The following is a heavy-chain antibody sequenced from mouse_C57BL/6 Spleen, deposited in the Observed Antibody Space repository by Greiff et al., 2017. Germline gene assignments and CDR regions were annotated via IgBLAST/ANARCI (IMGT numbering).Heavy chain of an antibody. CDR1: GYTFTEYT. Sequence: VQRVESGAELVKPGASVKLSCKASGYTFTEYTIHWVKQRPGQGLEWIGGFYPGSGSKKYNEKFKDKATLTADKSSSTVYMELSRLTSEDSAVYFCARHDTEAGFAYWGQGTLVTVSA. V-gene: IGHV1-62-2*01. CDR2: FYPGSGSK. CDR3: ARHDTEAGFAY. J-gene: IGHJ3*01.